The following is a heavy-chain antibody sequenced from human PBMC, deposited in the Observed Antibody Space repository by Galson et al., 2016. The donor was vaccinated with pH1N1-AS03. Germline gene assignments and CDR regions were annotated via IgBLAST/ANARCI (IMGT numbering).Heavy chain of an antibody. CDR1: GFAFSDYT. V-gene: IGHV3-30-3*02. D-gene: IGHD6-19*01. Sequence: SLRLSCAASGFAFSDYTMHWARQAPGKGLEWVAVTSYNGRNKYYTDSVQGRFSISRDNSKSTLHLQMISLRDEDTAVYFCARSPSSAWHNFDYWGQGALVVVST. J-gene: IGHJ4*02. CDR3: ARSPSSAWHNFDY. CDR2: TSYNGRNK.